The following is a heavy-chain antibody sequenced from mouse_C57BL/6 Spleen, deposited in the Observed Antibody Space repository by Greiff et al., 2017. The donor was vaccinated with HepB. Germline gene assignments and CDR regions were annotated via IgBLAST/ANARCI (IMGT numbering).Heavy chain of an antibody. CDR3: ARDGTGFFAY. CDR2: ISYDGSN. V-gene: IGHV3-6*01. Sequence: EVHLVESGPGLVKPSQSLSLTCSVTGYSITSGYYWNWIRQFPGNKLEWMGYISYDGSNNYNPSLKNRISITRDTSKNQFFLKLNSVTTEDTATYYCARDGTGFFAYWGQGTLVTVSA. J-gene: IGHJ3*01. CDR1: GYSITSGYY. D-gene: IGHD4-1*01.